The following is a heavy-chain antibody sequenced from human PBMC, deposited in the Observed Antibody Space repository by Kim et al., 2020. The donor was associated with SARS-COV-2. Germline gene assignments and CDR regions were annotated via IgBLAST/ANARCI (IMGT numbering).Heavy chain of an antibody. V-gene: IGHV3-33*05. CDR2: ISYDGSNK. CDR1: GFTFSSYG. Sequence: GGSLRLSCAASGFTFSSYGMHWVRQAPGKGLEWVAVISYDGSNKYYADSVKGRFTISRDNSKNTLYLQMNSLRAEDTAVYYCATYYYDSSGYRTTNYYFDYCGQVTLVTVSS. D-gene: IGHD3-22*01. J-gene: IGHJ4*02. CDR3: ATYYYDSSGYRTTNYYFDY.